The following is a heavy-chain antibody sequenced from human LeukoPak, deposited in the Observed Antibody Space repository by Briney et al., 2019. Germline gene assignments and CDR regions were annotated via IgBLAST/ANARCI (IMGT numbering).Heavy chain of an antibody. D-gene: IGHD6-6*01. Sequence: GESLKISCKGSGYSFTSYWIGWVRQMPGKGLEWMGIIYPGDSDTRYSPSFQGQVTISADKSICTAYLQWSSLKASDTAMYYCARAKYSSSRRVKYFDYWGQGTLVTVSS. CDR1: GYSFTSYW. CDR3: ARAKYSSSRRVKYFDY. CDR2: IYPGDSDT. J-gene: IGHJ4*02. V-gene: IGHV5-51*01.